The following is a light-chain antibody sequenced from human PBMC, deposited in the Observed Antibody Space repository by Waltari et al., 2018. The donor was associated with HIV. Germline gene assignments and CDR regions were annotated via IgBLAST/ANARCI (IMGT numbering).Light chain of an antibody. Sequence: DTQLTQSPSFLSASVGDRVTVACRASQDISDFLAWYQPKPGTAPRLLIYDASTLYSGVPSRFRGSGSGTEFTLTISSLQPEDFVSYYCQQLHTFPLTFGGGTKV. V-gene: IGKV1-9*01. J-gene: IGKJ4*01. CDR2: DAS. CDR1: QDISDF. CDR3: QQLHTFPLT.